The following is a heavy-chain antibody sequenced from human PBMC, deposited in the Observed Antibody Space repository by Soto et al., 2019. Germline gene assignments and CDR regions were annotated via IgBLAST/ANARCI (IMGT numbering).Heavy chain of an antibody. D-gene: IGHD3-3*01. CDR2: IYYSGST. CDR3: ARGGWRQIDY. J-gene: IGHJ4*02. V-gene: IGHV4-59*01. CDR1: VGSIGSYY. Sequence: QVQLQESGPGLVKPSETLSLTCSVSVGSIGSYYWSWIRRPPGKGLECIGDIYYSGSTNNNPSLKSRVPISVDTSKSQFSVKLSPVTATYTAVYYCARGGWRQIDYWGQGTLVSVS.